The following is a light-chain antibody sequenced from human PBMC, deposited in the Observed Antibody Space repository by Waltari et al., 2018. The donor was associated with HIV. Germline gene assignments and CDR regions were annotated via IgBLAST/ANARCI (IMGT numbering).Light chain of an antibody. Sequence: DIRLTQSPSLLSASAGDRLSFTCRSSQDISTNLAWFQQKPGKVPNLLIYSASTLHVGVPSRFSGSGSGTEFTLTIDVLQPEDFATYYCLQLSNFPFTFGPGTKLAIK. CDR2: SAS. J-gene: IGKJ2*01. CDR3: LQLSNFPFT. V-gene: IGKV1-9*01. CDR1: QDISTN.